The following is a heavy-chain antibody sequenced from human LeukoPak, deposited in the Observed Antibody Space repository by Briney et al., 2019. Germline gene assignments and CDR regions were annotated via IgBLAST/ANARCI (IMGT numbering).Heavy chain of an antibody. D-gene: IGHD6-19*01. V-gene: IGHV1-2*02. Sequence: ASVKVSCKASGYTFTGYYMHWVRQAPGQGLEWMGWINPNSGGTNYAQKFQGRVTMTRDTSISTAYMELRSLRSDDTAVYYCAREVAVAGKGYYFDYWGQGTLVTVSS. CDR1: GYTFTGYY. CDR3: AREVAVAGKGYYFDY. CDR2: INPNSGGT. J-gene: IGHJ4*02.